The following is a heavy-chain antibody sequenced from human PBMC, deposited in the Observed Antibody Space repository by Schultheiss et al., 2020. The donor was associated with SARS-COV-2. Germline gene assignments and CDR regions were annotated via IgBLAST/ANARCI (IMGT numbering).Heavy chain of an antibody. J-gene: IGHJ6*02. Sequence: GGSLRLSCAASGFTVSTNYMSWVRQAPGKGLEWVSLIYSAGSTYYADSVKGRFTISRHNSKNTLYLQMNSLRAEDTAVYYCAREWDGTGSYYYYGMDVWGQGTTVTVSS. CDR2: IYSAGST. V-gene: IGHV3-53*04. CDR1: GFTVSTNY. D-gene: IGHD1-7*01. CDR3: AREWDGTGSYYYYGMDV.